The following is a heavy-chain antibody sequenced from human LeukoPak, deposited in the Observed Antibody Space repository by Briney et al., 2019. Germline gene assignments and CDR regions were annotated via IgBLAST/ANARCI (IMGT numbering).Heavy chain of an antibody. Sequence: SQTLSLTCAISGDSVSSNSATWNWIRQSPSRGLEWLGRTYYRSKWYNDYAVSVKSRITINPDTSKNQFSLKLSSVTAADTAVYYCARRARDDYVWGSYRSEPFDYWGQGTLVTVSS. CDR3: ARRARDDYVWGSYRSEPFDY. CDR1: GDSVSSNSAT. J-gene: IGHJ4*02. V-gene: IGHV6-1*01. D-gene: IGHD3-16*02. CDR2: TYYRSKWYN.